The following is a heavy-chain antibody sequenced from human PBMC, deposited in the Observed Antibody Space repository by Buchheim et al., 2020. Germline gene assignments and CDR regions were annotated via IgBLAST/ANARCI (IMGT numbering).Heavy chain of an antibody. CDR1: GFTFSSYA. J-gene: IGHJ4*02. D-gene: IGHD2-21*01. CDR3: AKLGVGGGDFGD. CDR2: ICGSGATT. Sequence: EVQLLESGGGLVQPGGSLRLSCAASGFTFSSYAMRWVRQAPGKGLEWVSSICGSGATTYYADSVKGRFTISRDNSKNTLYLHMNSQSADDAAVYDCAKLGVGGGDFGDWGQGTL. V-gene: IGHV3-23*01.